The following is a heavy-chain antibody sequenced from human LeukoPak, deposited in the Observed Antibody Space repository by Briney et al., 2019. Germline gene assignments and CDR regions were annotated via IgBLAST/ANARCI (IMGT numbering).Heavy chain of an antibody. CDR1: GGFISSYY. J-gene: IGHJ2*01. D-gene: IGHD5-12*01. CDR2: FSYSGST. V-gene: IGHV4-59*08. Sequence: SETLSLTCTVPGGFISSYYWCWIRRPPGKGLEWIGYFSYSGSTSYNPSLKSRVTMSADTSKNQFSLRLSSVTAADTAVYYCARRGTYSGNDLAWYFDLWGRGTLVTASS. CDR3: ARRGTYSGNDLAWYFDL.